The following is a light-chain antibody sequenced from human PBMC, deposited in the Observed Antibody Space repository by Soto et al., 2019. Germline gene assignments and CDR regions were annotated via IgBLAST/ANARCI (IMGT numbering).Light chain of an antibody. J-gene: IGLJ1*01. V-gene: IGLV1-51*02. CDR1: SSNIGNNY. CDR3: AAWDSPDYV. Sequence: QSVLTQPPSVSAAPGQRVTISCSGSSSNIGNNYVSWYQQFPGTAPILLIYEDNVRPSGIPDRFSGSKSGTSATLGIIGPQTGDEADYYCAAWDSPDYVFGTGTKSPS. CDR2: EDN.